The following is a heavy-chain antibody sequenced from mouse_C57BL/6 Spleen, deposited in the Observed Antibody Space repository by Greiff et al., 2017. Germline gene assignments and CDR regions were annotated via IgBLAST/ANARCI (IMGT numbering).Heavy chain of an antibody. D-gene: IGHD1-1*01. V-gene: IGHV1-52*01. CDR1: GYTFTSYW. CDR2: IDPSDSET. Sequence: QVQLQQPGAELVRPGSSVKLSCKASGYTFTSYWMHWVKQRPIQGLEWIGNIDPSDSETHYNQNFKDKATLTVDKSSSTAYMQLSSLTSEDSAVYYCARHGRRYGFAYWGQGTLVTVSA. CDR3: ARHGRRYGFAY. J-gene: IGHJ3*01.